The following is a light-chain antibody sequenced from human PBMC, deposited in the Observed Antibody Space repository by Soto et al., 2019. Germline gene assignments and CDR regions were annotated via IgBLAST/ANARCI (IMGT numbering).Light chain of an antibody. CDR2: SNN. Sequence: QSGLAQPPSASGTPGQRVTISCSGSSPNIGSNTVNWYQQLPGTAPKLLIYSNNQRPSGVPDRFSGSKSGTSASLAISGLQSEDEADYYCAAWDDSLNGYVFGTGTKVTVL. CDR3: AAWDDSLNGYV. J-gene: IGLJ1*01. CDR1: SPNIGSNT. V-gene: IGLV1-44*01.